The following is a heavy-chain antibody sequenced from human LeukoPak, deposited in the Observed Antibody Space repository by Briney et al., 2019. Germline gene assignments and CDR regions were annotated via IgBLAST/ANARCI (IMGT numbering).Heavy chain of an antibody. CDR1: GFTFSSYS. Sequence: GGSLRLSCAASGFTFSSYSMNWVRQDPGKGLEWVSYISSSSSTIYYADSVKGRFTIYRDNAKNSLYLQMNSLRAEDTAVYYCAGVGYCSSTSCYSGGNWFDPWGQGTLVTVSS. J-gene: IGHJ5*02. CDR3: AGVGYCSSTSCYSGGNWFDP. D-gene: IGHD2-2*02. V-gene: IGHV3-48*04. CDR2: ISSSSSTI.